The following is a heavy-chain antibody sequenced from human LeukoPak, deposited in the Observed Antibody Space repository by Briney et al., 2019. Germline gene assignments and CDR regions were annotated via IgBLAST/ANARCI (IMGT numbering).Heavy chain of an antibody. D-gene: IGHD2-15*01. CDR1: GGSFSGYY. V-gene: IGHV4-34*01. CDR3: ARQDIVVVVAAHYYYYYGMDV. J-gene: IGHJ6*02. Sequence: PSETLSLTCAVYGGSFSGYYWSWIRQPPGKGLEWIGEINHSGSTNYNPSLKSRVTISVDTSKNQFSLKLSSVTAADTAVYYCARQDIVVVVAAHYYYYYGMDVWGQGTTVTVSS. CDR2: INHSGST.